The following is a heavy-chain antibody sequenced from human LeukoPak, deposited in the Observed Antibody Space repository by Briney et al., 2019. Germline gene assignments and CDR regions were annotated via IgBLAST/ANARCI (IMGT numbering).Heavy chain of an antibody. CDR3: AASWFGENY. V-gene: IGHV4-59*01. Sequence: SETLSLTCGVSGMSLSDYYWSWIRQPPGKGLEWIGYIYYSGSTNYNPSLKSRVTISVDTSKNQFSLKLSSVTAADTAVYYCAASWFGENYWGQGTLVTVSS. J-gene: IGHJ4*02. CDR1: GMSLSDYY. D-gene: IGHD3-10*01. CDR2: IYYSGST.